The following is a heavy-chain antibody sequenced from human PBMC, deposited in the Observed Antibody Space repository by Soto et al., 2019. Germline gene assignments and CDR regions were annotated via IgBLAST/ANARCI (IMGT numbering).Heavy chain of an antibody. CDR3: AKDTHGNYDYYMDF. V-gene: IGHV3-9*01. CDR2: ISGNSGSI. CDR1: GFTFDDYA. Sequence: EVQLVESGGGLVQPGRSLRLSCAASGFTFDDYAMHWVRQAPGKGLEWVSGISGNSGSIGYADSVKGRFTISRDNAKNALYLQMNSLRAEDTALYYCAKDTHGNYDYYMDFWGRGTTVTVSS. J-gene: IGHJ6*03.